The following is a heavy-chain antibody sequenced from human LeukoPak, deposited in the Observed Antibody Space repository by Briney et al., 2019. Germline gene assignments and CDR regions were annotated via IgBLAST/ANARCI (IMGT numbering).Heavy chain of an antibody. V-gene: IGHV4-59*12. CDR3: ARDLHYYGSGSYSSWFDP. J-gene: IGHJ5*02. CDR2: IYHSGST. D-gene: IGHD3-10*01. Sequence: PSETLSLTCTVSGGSISSYYWSWIRQPPGKGLEWIGYIYHSGSTYYNPSLKSRVTISVDRSKNQFSLKLSSVTAADTAVYYCARDLHYYGSGSYSSWFDPWGQGTLVTVSS. CDR1: GGSISSYY.